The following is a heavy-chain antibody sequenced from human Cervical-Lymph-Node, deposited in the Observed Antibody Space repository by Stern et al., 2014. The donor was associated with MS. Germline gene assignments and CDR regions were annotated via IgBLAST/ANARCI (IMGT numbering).Heavy chain of an antibody. CDR2: MNPNNANT. Sequence: QVQLVESGSQVRKPGASVKVSCQASGYTFINYDIFWVRQATGQGLEWMGWMNPNNANTGHAQKFQGRVTMTRNTSISTAYMELSALRSDDAAVYYCVRGGLSYGYGLDAWGQGTAVIVSS. D-gene: IGHD3-16*01. CDR1: GYTFINYD. CDR3: VRGGLSYGYGLDA. J-gene: IGHJ6*02. V-gene: IGHV1-8*01.